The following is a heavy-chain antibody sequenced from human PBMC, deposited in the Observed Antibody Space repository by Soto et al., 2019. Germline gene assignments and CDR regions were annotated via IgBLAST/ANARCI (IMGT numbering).Heavy chain of an antibody. CDR2: IYWDDDK. D-gene: IGHD3-22*01. V-gene: IGHV2-5*02. CDR3: AHSGSSGHFDY. Sequence: QITLKESGPTLVKPTQTLTLTCTFSGFSLSTFGVAVGWIRQPPGKALEWLALIYWDDDKHYSASLKSRLTVTKDTSKNQVVITMTNMYPVDTATYFCAHSGSSGHFDYWGQGTLVTVS. CDR1: GFSLSTFGVA. J-gene: IGHJ4*02.